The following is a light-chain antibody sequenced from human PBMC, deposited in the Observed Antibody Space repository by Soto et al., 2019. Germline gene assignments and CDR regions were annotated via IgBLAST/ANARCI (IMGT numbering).Light chain of an antibody. V-gene: IGKV3-15*01. J-gene: IGKJ1*01. CDR2: GAS. Sequence: EIVMTQSPATLSVSPGERATLSCRASQSVRNNLAWYQQKPGQAPRLLIYGASTRATGIPARFSGSGSGTEFTLTVSSLQSEDFADYYCQQYNTWPRTFGQGTKVEIK. CDR3: QQYNTWPRT. CDR1: QSVRNN.